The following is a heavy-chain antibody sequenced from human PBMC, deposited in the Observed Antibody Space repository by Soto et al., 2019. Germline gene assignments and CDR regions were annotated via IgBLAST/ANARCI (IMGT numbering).Heavy chain of an antibody. CDR1: EFIFSDYY. J-gene: IGHJ5*02. CDR3: ARGRGWGNSYGSNWFDP. CDR2: ISSGGGST. D-gene: IGHD5-18*01. Sequence: QVQLVESGGGLVKPGGSLRLSCAASEFIFSDYYMNWIRRAPGKGLEWVSYISSGGGSTYYADSVKGRFTISRDNAKNSLYLQMNSLRADDTAVYYCARGRGWGNSYGSNWFDPWGQGTLVTVSS. V-gene: IGHV3-11*01.